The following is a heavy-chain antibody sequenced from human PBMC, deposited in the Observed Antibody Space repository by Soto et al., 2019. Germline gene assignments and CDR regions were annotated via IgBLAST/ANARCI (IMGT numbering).Heavy chain of an antibody. D-gene: IGHD5-18*01. J-gene: IGHJ4*02. CDR2: ISSSSSTI. CDR1: GFPFSSYS. CDR3: AREGRDSYGYAKFFDY. Sequence: PGGSLSLSCAASGFPFSSYSMNWVRQAPGKGLEWVSYISSSSSTIYYADSVKGRFTISRDNAKNSLYLQMNSLRAEDTAGYYCAREGRDSYGYAKFFDYGGQGTLVTVSS. V-gene: IGHV3-48*01.